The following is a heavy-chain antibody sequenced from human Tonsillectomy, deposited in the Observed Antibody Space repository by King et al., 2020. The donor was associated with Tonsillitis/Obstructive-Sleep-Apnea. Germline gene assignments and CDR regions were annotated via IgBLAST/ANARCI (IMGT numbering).Heavy chain of an antibody. CDR2: VSGSHGST. CDR1: GFTFSNYA. CDR3: AKGRGDGDYDLDY. J-gene: IGHJ4*02. D-gene: IGHD4-17*01. Sequence: VQLVESGGGLVQPGGSLRLSCAASGFTFSNYAMSWVRQAPGKGLEWVSSVSGSHGSTYYADSVKGRFTVYRDNSKRTLYLQMNSLRVEDTAVYYCAKGRGDGDYDLDYWGQGTLVTVSS. V-gene: IGHV3-23*04.